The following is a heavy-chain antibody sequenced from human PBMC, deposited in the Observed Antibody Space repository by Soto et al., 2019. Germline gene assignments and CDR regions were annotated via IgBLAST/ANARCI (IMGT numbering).Heavy chain of an antibody. CDR3: ARDVGYHYDGCPSGQFDF. J-gene: IGHJ4*02. CDR2: IYHSGST. D-gene: IGHD3-22*01. V-gene: IGHV4-4*02. Sequence: XETRALPCVEYGNSISSTNWWSWVRQSPVRGVERIGEIYHSGSTNYNPSLKSRVTISVDKSKNQFSLKLSSVTAADTAVYYCARDVGYHYDGCPSGQFDFWGQGTLVTVSS. CDR1: GNSISSTNW.